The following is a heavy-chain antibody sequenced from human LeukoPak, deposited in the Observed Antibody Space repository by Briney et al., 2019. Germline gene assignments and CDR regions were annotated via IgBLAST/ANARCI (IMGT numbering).Heavy chain of an antibody. CDR1: GFTFSSYG. Sequence: GGSLRLSCAASGFTFSSYGMSWVRQAPGKGLEWVSAFSGSGGSTYYADSVKGRFTISRDNSKSTLYLQMNSLRAEDTVVYFCAKNVRGTYYHGMDVWGQGTTVTVSS. J-gene: IGHJ6*02. D-gene: IGHD3-16*01. CDR2: FSGSGGST. V-gene: IGHV3-23*01. CDR3: AKNVRGTYYHGMDV.